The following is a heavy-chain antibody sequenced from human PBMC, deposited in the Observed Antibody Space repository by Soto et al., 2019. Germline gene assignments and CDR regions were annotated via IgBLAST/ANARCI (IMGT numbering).Heavy chain of an antibody. CDR1: GCSISANY. CDR2: IYDSGNT. D-gene: IGHD3-3*01. J-gene: IGHJ4*02. V-gene: IGHV4-59*01. CDR3: TKPARGSFWNNG. Sequence: PSETLSLTCTVSGCSISANYWNWIRQPPGRGLEWIGYIYDSGNTKYNPSLMSRATISVDMSRNQFFLMLSSVTAADTAVYYCTKPARGSFWNNGWGRETLFTVS.